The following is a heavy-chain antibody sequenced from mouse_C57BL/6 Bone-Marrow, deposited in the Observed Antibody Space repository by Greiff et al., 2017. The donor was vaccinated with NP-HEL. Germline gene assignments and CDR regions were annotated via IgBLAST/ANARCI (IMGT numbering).Heavy chain of an antibody. V-gene: IGHV3-6*01. Sequence: EVQLQQSGPGLVKPSQSLSLTCSVTGYSITSGYYWNWIRQFPGNKLEWMGYISYDGSNNYNPSLKNRISITRDTSKNQFFLKLNSVTTEDTATYYCARGGGSYDGYFPYFDYWGQGTTLTVSS. CDR2: ISYDGSN. J-gene: IGHJ2*01. CDR3: ARGGGSYDGYFPYFDY. D-gene: IGHD2-3*01. CDR1: GYSITSGYY.